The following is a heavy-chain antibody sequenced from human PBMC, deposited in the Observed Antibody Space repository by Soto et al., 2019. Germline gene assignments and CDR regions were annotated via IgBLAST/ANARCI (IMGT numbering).Heavy chain of an antibody. V-gene: IGHV3-30-3*01. Sequence: PGGSLRLSCAASGFTLSSYAMHWVRQAPGKGLEWVAVISYDGSNKYYADSVKGRFTISRDNSKNTLYLQMNSLRAEDTAVYYCARDFYPVTYYYDSSGTGPDAFDIWGQGTMVTVSS. CDR1: GFTLSSYA. D-gene: IGHD3-22*01. CDR2: ISYDGSNK. CDR3: ARDFYPVTYYYDSSGTGPDAFDI. J-gene: IGHJ3*02.